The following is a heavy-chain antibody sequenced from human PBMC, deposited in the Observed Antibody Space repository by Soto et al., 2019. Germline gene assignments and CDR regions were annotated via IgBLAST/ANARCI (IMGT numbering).Heavy chain of an antibody. CDR1: GYNFTYYA. D-gene: IGHD5-18*01. Sequence: GSVKVSCKTSGYNFTYYAIHWVRQAPGQRLEWMGWINTGNGNTKYSQKFQGRLTITRDTSATTLYMELSSLRSEDTAVYYCARDGPRVQLPLDYWGQGTLVTVSS. V-gene: IGHV1-3*04. J-gene: IGHJ4*02. CDR3: ARDGPRVQLPLDY. CDR2: INTGNGNT.